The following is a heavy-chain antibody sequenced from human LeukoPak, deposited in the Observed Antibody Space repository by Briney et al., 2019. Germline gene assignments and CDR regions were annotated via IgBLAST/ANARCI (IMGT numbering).Heavy chain of an antibody. Sequence: RASVKVSCKASGYTFTSYGISWVRQAPGQGLEWMGWISAYNGNTNYAQKLQGRVTMTTDTSTSTAYMELRSLRSEDTAVYYCASSEAGMNYYYYYMDVWGKGTTVTVSS. D-gene: IGHD6-13*01. CDR3: ASSEAGMNYYYYYMDV. J-gene: IGHJ6*03. CDR2: ISAYNGNT. CDR1: GYTFTSYG. V-gene: IGHV1-18*01.